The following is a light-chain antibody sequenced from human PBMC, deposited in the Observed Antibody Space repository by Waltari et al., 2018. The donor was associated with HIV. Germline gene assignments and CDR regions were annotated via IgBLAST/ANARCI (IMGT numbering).Light chain of an antibody. V-gene: IGLV2-14*01. CDR3: SSYTSSRYV. J-gene: IGLJ1*01. CDR1: SSDVGAYNY. CDR2: EVS. Sequence: QSALTQPASVSGSPGQSITISCTGTSSDVGAYNYVSWYQQHPGKAPKLMIYEVSNRPSGVSNRFSGSKSGNTASLTISGLQAEDEADYYCSSYTSSRYVFGTGTKVTVL.